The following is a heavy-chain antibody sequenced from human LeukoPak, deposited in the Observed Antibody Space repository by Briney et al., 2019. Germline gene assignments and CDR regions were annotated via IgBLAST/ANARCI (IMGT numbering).Heavy chain of an antibody. CDR2: INPDTGDK. CDR1: GYTFTNYH. J-gene: IGHJ4*02. V-gene: IGHV1-8*03. Sequence: GASVNVSCKASGYTFTNYHINWLRQASGQAREGITWINPDTGDKGYARKFQDRVTITTDISIGTASVALGSLSSEDTAVYFCARSTSMTASGYDYWGQGTLVSVSS. CDR3: ARSTSMTASGYDY. D-gene: IGHD2-21*02.